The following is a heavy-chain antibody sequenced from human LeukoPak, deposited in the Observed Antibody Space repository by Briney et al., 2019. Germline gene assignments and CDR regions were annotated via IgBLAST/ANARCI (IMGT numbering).Heavy chain of an antibody. J-gene: IGHJ4*02. Sequence: CXASGFTFSSYWMSWVRQAPGKGLEWVANIXQDXSEKYYVDSVKGRFTISRDNAKNSLYLQMNSLRAEDTAVYYCARDILGYCSSTSCYTPPYYFDYWGQGTLVTVSS. D-gene: IGHD2-2*02. CDR2: IXQDXSEK. CDR1: GFTFSSYW. V-gene: IGHV3-7*01. CDR3: ARDILGYCSSTSCYTPPYYFDY.